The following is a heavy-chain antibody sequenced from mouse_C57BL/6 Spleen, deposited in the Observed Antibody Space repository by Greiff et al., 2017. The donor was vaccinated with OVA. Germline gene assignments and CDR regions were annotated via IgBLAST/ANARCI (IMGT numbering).Heavy chain of an antibody. D-gene: IGHD1-1*01. CDR2: INPNNGGT. CDR3: ARRYYGPLAY. CDR1: GYTFTDYY. Sequence: VQLQQSGPELVKPGASVKISCKASGYTFTDYYMNWVKQSHGKSLEWIGDINPNNGGTSYNQKFKSKATLTVDKSSSTAYMELRSLTSEDSAVYYCARRYYGPLAYWGQGTLVTVSA. J-gene: IGHJ3*01. V-gene: IGHV1-26*01.